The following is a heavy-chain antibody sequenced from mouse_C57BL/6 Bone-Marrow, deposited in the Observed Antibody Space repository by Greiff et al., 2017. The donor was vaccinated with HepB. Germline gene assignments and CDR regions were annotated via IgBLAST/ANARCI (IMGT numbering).Heavy chain of an antibody. J-gene: IGHJ1*03. CDR3: PRGTVVAHWYFDV. CDR2: IDPEDGET. V-gene: IGHV14-2*01. CDR1: GFNIKDYY. Sequence: VQLKQSGAELVKPGASVKLSCTASGFNIKDYYMHWVKQRTEQGLEWIGRIDPEDGETKYAPKFQGKATITADTSSNTAYLQLSSLTSEDTAVYYCPRGTVVAHWYFDVWGTGTTVTVSS. D-gene: IGHD1-1*01.